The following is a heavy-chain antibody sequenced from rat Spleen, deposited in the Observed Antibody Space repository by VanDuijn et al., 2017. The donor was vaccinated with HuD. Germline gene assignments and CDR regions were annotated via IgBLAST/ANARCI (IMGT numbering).Heavy chain of an antibody. CDR2: ITHIGVYT. CDR3: ATDGYFDGTYYSVYVMDA. V-gene: IGHV5-31*01. D-gene: IGHD1-12*02. Sequence: EVQLVESGGGLVQPGKSLKLSCVASGFTFNNYWMTWIRQAPGKGLEWVATITHIGVYTYYPDSVKGRLTISRDTAQNILYLQMNSLRSEDTATYYCATDGYFDGTYYSVYVMDAWGQGASVTVSS. CDR1: GFTFNNYW. J-gene: IGHJ4*01.